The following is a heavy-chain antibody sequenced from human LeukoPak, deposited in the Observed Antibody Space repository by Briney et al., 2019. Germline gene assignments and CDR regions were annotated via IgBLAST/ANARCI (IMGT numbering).Heavy chain of an antibody. D-gene: IGHD6-19*01. CDR2: ISYDGSNK. CDR1: GFTFSSYG. CDR3: ARDDIAVAGTGLVRS. Sequence: GGSLRLSCAASGFTFSSYGMHWVRQAPGKGLEWVAVISYDGSNKYYADSVKGRFTISRDNSKNTLYLQMNSLRAEDTAVYYCARDDIAVAGTGLVRSWGQGTLVTVSS. V-gene: IGHV3-30*03. J-gene: IGHJ5*02.